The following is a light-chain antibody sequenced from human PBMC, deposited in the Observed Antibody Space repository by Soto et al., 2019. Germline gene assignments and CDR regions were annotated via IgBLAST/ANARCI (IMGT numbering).Light chain of an antibody. Sequence: QSALTQPASVSGSPGQSITISCTGTSSDVGGYNYVSWYQQHPVKAPKLMIYDVTNRPSGVSDRFSGSKSGNTASLTISGLQAEDEADYYCSSYTISSTPYVFVTGTKLTVL. J-gene: IGLJ1*01. CDR3: SSYTISSTPYV. CDR2: DVT. CDR1: SSDVGGYNY. V-gene: IGLV2-14*01.